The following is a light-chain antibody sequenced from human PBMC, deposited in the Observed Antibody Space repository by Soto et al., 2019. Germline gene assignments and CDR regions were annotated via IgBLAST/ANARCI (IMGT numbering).Light chain of an antibody. J-gene: IGKJ4*01. Sequence: EIVLTQSPGTLSLSPGERATLSCRASRSVSSNYLAWCQQKPGQAPRLLIYGASSRATGIPDRFSGSGSGTDFTLTISRLEPEDFAVYYCQQYGTSLLTFGGGTKVEIK. V-gene: IGKV3-20*01. CDR2: GAS. CDR1: RSVSSNY. CDR3: QQYGTSLLT.